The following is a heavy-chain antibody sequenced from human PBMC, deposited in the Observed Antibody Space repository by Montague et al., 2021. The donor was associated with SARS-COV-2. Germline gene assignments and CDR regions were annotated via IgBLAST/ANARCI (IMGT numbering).Heavy chain of an antibody. V-gene: IGHV4-31*03. J-gene: IGHJ5*02. CDR3: ARARRGSGSGSYFDILVNWFDP. D-gene: IGHD3-10*01. Sequence: TLSLTCTVPGGSISSGGYYWSWIRQPPGKGLEWIGYIYYSGSTYYNPSLKSRVTISVDTSKNQFSLKLSSVTAADTAVYYCARARRGSGSGSYFDILVNWFDPWGQGTLVTVSS. CDR1: GGSISSGGYY. CDR2: IYYSGST.